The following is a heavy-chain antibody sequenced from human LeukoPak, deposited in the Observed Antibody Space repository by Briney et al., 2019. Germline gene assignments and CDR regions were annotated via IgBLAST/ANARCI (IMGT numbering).Heavy chain of an antibody. V-gene: IGHV3-23*01. CDR2: MSGSGDTT. Sequence: SGGSLRLSCAASGFTFSSCAMSWVRQAPGKGLEWVSGMSGSGDTTYYADSVKGRFTISRDNAKNSLYLQMNSLRAEDTAVYYCARDRRSDNYFDYWGQGTLVTVSS. J-gene: IGHJ4*02. CDR3: ARDRRSDNYFDY. CDR1: GFTFSSCA.